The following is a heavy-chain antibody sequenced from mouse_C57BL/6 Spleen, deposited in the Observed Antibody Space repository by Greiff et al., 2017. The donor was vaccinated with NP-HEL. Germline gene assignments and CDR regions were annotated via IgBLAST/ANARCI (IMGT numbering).Heavy chain of an antibody. D-gene: IGHD1-1*01. V-gene: IGHV14-2*01. CDR2: IDPEDGET. Sequence: VQLQQSGAELVKPGASVKLSCTASGFNIQDYYMHWVKQRTEQGLEWIGRIDPEDGETKYAPKFQGKAPITADTSSNTAYLQLSSLTSEDTAVYYCARDYGSSYGAMDYWGQGTSVTVSS. CDR3: ARDYGSSYGAMDY. CDR1: GFNIQDYY. J-gene: IGHJ4*01.